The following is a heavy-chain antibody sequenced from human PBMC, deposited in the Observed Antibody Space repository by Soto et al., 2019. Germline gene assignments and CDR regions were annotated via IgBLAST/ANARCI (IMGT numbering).Heavy chain of an antibody. CDR1: GGTLNKHA. J-gene: IGHJ3*01. D-gene: IGHD6-13*01. CDR2: IIPMFGIP. V-gene: IGHV1-69*01. CDR3: ARGGTSGWLKGAYDV. Sequence: QVQLVQSGAELKKPGSSVKVSCKASGGTLNKHAITWVRRAPGQGLEWLGGIIPMFGIPNYPQKFQGRDTITADDSTNTSHMELHSLTSDDTAVYYCARGGTSGWLKGAYDVWGQGTMVTVSS.